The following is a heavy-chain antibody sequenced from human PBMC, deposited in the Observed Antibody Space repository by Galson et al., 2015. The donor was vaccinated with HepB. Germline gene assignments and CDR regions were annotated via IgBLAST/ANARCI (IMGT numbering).Heavy chain of an antibody. V-gene: IGHV3-48*02. Sequence: SLRLSCAASGFTFGSYSMNWVRQAPGKGLEWVSYISSSSSTIYYADSVKGRFTISRDNAKNSLYLQMNSLRDEDTAVYYCARDMYSSSWYWASGNFDYWGQGTLVTVSS. D-gene: IGHD6-13*01. CDR1: GFTFGSYS. CDR2: ISSSSSTI. CDR3: ARDMYSSSWYWASGNFDY. J-gene: IGHJ4*02.